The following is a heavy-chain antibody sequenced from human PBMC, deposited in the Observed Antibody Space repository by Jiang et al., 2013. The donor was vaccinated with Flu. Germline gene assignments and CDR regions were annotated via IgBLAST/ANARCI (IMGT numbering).Heavy chain of an antibody. CDR1: GYTFTSYY. CDR2: INPSGGST. J-gene: IGHJ4*02. Sequence: SVKVSCKASGYTFTSYYMHWVRQAPGQGLEWMGIINPSGGSTSYAQKFQGRVTMTRDTSTSTVYMELSSLRSEDTAVYYCARVVDDFWSGYYRVFDYWGQGTLVTVSS. D-gene: IGHD3-3*01. V-gene: IGHV1-46*01. CDR3: ARVVDDFWSGYYRVFDY.